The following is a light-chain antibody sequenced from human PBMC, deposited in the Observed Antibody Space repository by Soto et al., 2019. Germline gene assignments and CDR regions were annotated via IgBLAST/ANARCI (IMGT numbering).Light chain of an antibody. V-gene: IGKV1-5*03. J-gene: IGKJ1*01. CDR3: QQYVGYSRT. CDR2: KAS. Sequence: VQMTQSPSTLSASVGDRVTITCRASQSINNWLAWYQQRPGKAAKRLIYKASTLETGVPSRFSGSGSGTEFTLTISSLQPDDFATYYCQQYVGYSRTFGQGTKVDIK. CDR1: QSINNW.